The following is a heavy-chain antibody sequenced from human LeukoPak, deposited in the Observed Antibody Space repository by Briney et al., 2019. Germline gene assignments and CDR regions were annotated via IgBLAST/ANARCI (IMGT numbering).Heavy chain of an antibody. V-gene: IGHV1-2*02. CDR3: ARDMAAARPDYDY. J-gene: IGHJ4*02. Sequence: GASVKVSCKASGYTFTGYYMHWVRQAPGQGLEWMGWINPNSGGTNYAQKFQGRVTITRDTSISTAYMELSRLRFDDTAVYYCARDMAAARPDYDYWGQGTLVTVSS. CDR1: GYTFTGYY. CDR2: INPNSGGT. D-gene: IGHD6-6*01.